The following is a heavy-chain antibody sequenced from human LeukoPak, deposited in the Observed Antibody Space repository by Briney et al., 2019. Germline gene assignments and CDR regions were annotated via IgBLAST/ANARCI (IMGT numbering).Heavy chain of an antibody. CDR3: ARTDCSGGSCPYQFDY. V-gene: IGHV6-1*01. J-gene: IGHJ4*02. D-gene: IGHD2-15*01. Sequence: SQTLSLTCAISGDRVSSNSVAWNCIRQSPSRGLEWLGRTYYRSKWFNDSADSVKGRITINPDTSKNQFSLQLNSVTPEDTAVYYCARTDCSGGSCPYQFDYWGQGTLVTVSS. CDR1: GDRVSSNSVA. CDR2: TYYRSKWFN.